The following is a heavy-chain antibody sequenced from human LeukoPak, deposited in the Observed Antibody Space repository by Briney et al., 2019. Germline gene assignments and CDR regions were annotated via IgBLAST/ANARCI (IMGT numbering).Heavy chain of an antibody. CDR3: ARDRIAGGYSSSSFDY. V-gene: IGHV3-30-3*01. Sequence: PGGSLRLSCAASGFTFSSYAMHWVRQAPGKGLEWVAVISYDGSNKYYADSVKGRFTISRDNSKNTLYLQMNSLRAEDTAVYYCARDRIAGGYSSSSFDYWGQGTLVTVSS. J-gene: IGHJ4*02. CDR1: GFTFSSYA. D-gene: IGHD6-6*01. CDR2: ISYDGSNK.